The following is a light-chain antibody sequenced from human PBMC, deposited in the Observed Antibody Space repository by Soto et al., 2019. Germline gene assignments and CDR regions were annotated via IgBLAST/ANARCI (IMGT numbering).Light chain of an antibody. Sequence: QSALTQPASVSGSPGQSITISCTGTSSDVGGYNYVSWYQQRPGKAPKLMIYEVSNRPSGVSNRFSGSKSGNTASLTISGLQAEDEAEYYCSSYTSSSTLVFGTGTKVTVL. J-gene: IGLJ1*01. CDR2: EVS. V-gene: IGLV2-14*01. CDR3: SSYTSSSTLV. CDR1: SSDVGGYNY.